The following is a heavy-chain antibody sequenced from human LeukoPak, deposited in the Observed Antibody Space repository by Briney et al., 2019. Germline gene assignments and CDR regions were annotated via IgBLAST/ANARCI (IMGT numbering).Heavy chain of an antibody. CDR1: GFTFSSYA. V-gene: IGHV3-30*04. D-gene: IGHD3-3*01. Sequence: GRSLRLSCAASGFTFSSYAMHWVRQAPGKGLEWVAVISYDGSNKYYADSVKGRFTISRDNSKNTLYLQMNSLRAEDTAVYYCARDAGFDFWSGYYSGDYWGQGTLVTVSS. CDR3: ARDAGFDFWSGYYSGDY. J-gene: IGHJ4*02. CDR2: ISYDGSNK.